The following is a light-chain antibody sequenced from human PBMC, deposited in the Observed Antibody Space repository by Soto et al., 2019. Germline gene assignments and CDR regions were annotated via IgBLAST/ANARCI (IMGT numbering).Light chain of an antibody. CDR1: HDIATF. J-gene: IGKJ1*01. CDR3: QKYNRAPWT. V-gene: IGKV1-27*01. CDR2: TAS. Sequence: DIQMTQSPPSLSASVGDRVTITCRASHDIATFLAWYQQRPGKVPKLLIYTASTLQSGVPSRFSGSGSGTDFTLTISSLQPEDVATYYCQKYNRAPWTFGQGTKVDIK.